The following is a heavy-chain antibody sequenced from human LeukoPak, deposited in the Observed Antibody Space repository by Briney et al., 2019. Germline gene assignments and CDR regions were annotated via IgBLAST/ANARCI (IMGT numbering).Heavy chain of an antibody. CDR3: ATGAHYFGS. V-gene: IGHV3-53*01. CDR2: IYGGGDT. J-gene: IGHJ5*02. Sequence: GGSLRLSCAASGFTVSGNYMTWVRQAPGKGLEWVSLIYGGGDTDYADPVKGRFTISRDKFKNTLYLQMNSLIFEDTAVYYCATGAHYFGSWGQGTLVTVSS. CDR1: GFTVSGNY. D-gene: IGHD3-9*01.